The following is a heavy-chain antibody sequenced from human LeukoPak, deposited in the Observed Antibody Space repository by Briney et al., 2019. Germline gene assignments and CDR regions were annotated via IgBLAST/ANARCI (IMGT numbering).Heavy chain of an antibody. D-gene: IGHD6-13*01. Sequence: GESLKISCKGSGYSFTSYWIGWVRQLPGKGLEWMGIIYPGDSDTRYSPSFQGQVTISADKSISTAYLQWSSLKASDTAMYYCARFGSSWDYGMDVWGQGTTVTVSS. CDR3: ARFGSSWDYGMDV. J-gene: IGHJ6*02. V-gene: IGHV5-51*01. CDR1: GYSFTSYW. CDR2: IYPGDSDT.